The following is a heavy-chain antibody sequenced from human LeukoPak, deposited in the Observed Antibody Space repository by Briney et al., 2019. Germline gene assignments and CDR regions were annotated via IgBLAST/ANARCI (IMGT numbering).Heavy chain of an antibody. D-gene: IGHD1-26*01. CDR1: GYTFTGYY. CDR3: ARVKVGATYYYFDY. CDR2: INPNSGGT. V-gene: IGHV1-2*02. Sequence: ASVKVSCKASGYTFTGYYMHWVRQAPGQGLEWMGWINPNSGGTNYAQKFQGRVTMTRDTSISTAYMELSRLRSDDTAVCYCARVKVGATYYYFDYWGQGTLVTVSS. J-gene: IGHJ4*02.